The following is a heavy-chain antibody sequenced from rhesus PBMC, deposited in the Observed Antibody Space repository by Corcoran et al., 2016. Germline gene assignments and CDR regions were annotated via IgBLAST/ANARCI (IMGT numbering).Heavy chain of an antibody. J-gene: IGHJ6*01. CDR2: IYGRSGSP. Sequence: QVQLQESGPGLVKPSETLSLTCAVPGGSISGGYDWRWICPPPGTGPGGLEWIRYIYGRSGSPNYNPSLKNRVTISKDTSKNQFSLKLSSVTAADTAIYYCATHSGSPYCGLDSWGQGVVVTVSS. D-gene: IGHD6-25*01. V-gene: IGHV4-76*01. CDR3: ATHSGSPYCGLDS. CDR1: GGSISGGYD.